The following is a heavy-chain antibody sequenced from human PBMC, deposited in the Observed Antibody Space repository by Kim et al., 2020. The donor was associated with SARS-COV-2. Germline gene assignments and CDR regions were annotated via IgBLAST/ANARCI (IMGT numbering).Heavy chain of an antibody. V-gene: IGHV5-10-1*01. CDR2: IDPSDSYT. D-gene: IGHD4-17*01. J-gene: IGHJ6*02. CDR3: ARQASSGDYSPYYYYGMDV. Sequence: GESLKISCQGSGYSFTSYWISWVRQMPGKGLEWMGRIDPSDSYTNYSPSFQGHVTISADKSISTAYLQWSSLKASDTAMYYCARQASSGDYSPYYYYGMDVWGQGTTVTVSS. CDR1: GYSFTSYW.